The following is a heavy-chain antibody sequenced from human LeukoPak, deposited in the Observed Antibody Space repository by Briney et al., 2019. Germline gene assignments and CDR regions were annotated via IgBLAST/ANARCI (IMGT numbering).Heavy chain of an antibody. D-gene: IGHD3-3*01. CDR1: GYSISSGYY. CDR3: ARDFWSGYSISFDY. CDR2: IYHIGST. J-gene: IGHJ4*02. V-gene: IGHV4-38-2*02. Sequence: ASETLSLTCAVSGYSISSGYYWGWIRQPPGKGLEWIGSIYHIGSTYYNPSPKSRVTMSVDTSKNQFSLKLSSVTAADTAVYYCARDFWSGYSISFDYWGQGTLVTVSS.